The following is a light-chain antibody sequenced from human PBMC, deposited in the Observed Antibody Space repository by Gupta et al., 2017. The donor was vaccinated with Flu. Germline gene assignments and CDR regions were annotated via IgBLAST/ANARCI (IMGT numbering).Light chain of an antibody. CDR2: DAS. V-gene: IGKV1-33*01. Sequence: DIQMTQSPSSLSASVGDRVTITCQASQDISNYLNWYQQKPGKAPKLLIYDASNLETRVPSRFSGSGSVTDFTFTISSLQPQDSATYYCQRDDNLRLTFGGGTKVEIK. CDR1: QDISNY. J-gene: IGKJ4*01. CDR3: QRDDNLRLT.